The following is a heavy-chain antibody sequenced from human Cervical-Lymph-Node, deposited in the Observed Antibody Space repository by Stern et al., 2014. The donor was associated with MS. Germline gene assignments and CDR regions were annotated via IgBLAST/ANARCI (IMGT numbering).Heavy chain of an antibody. D-gene: IGHD3-10*01. CDR1: GFTFLSSA. CDR2: IVVDSADT. Sequence: PLVESGPEVKRPGTSVRVSCKASGFTFLSSAMQWGRPARGPHLEWIGLIVVDSADTRYARKFHDRVTISRDMSTSTVNMELSSLRSEDTAVYYCAAEGEYIRSGIYHYTGMDVWGQGTTVTVSS. CDR3: AAEGEYIRSGIYHYTGMDV. V-gene: IGHV1-58*02. J-gene: IGHJ6*02.